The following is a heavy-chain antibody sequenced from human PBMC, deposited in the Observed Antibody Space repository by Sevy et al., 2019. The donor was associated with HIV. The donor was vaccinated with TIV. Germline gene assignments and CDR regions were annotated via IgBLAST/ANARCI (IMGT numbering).Heavy chain of an antibody. CDR1: GYSISSGYY. V-gene: IGHV4-38-2*02. CDR2: IYHGGST. Sequence: SETLSLTCTVSGYSISSGYYWGWIRQPPGKGLEWIGSIYHGGSTYYNPSLKSRVTISVDTSKNQFSLKLSSVTAADTAVYYCARDGYCGGDCYLELDYWGQGTLVTVSS. D-gene: IGHD2-21*02. CDR3: ARDGYCGGDCYLELDY. J-gene: IGHJ4*02.